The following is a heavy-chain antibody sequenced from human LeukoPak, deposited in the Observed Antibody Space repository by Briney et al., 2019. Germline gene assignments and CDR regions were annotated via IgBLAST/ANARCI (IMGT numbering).Heavy chain of an antibody. CDR2: IGSGGSPI. V-gene: IGHV3-48*03. Sequence: GGSLRLSCAASGFTFKTYEMNWVRQAPGKGLEWVSYIGSGGSPIYYADSVRGRFTISRDDAKSSLYLQMKSLRAEDTAIYYCVRCYYNYGMDVWGQGTTVAVSS. CDR1: GFTFKTYE. CDR3: VRCYYNYGMDV. J-gene: IGHJ6*01.